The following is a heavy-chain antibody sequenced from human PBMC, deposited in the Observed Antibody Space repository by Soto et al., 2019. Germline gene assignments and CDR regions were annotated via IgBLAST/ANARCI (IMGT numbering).Heavy chain of an antibody. Sequence: EVQLLESGGGLVQPGGSLRRSCAAYGFTISSNAMYWVRQAPGKGLEWVSAISDRGDTTHYADSVKGRFTISRDTSKNTLYLQLNALRADDTAVYYCAKDKPGTTSFDYWGQGTLVTVSS. D-gene: IGHD1-1*01. CDR2: ISDRGDTT. CDR3: AKDKPGTTSFDY. CDR1: GFTISSNA. V-gene: IGHV3-23*01. J-gene: IGHJ4*02.